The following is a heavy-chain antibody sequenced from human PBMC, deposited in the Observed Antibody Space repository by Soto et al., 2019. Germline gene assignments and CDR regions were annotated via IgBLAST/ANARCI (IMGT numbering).Heavy chain of an antibody. Sequence: SETLSLTCSVSGVSISGYYWSWIRQPPGKGLEWIGYIYYNGSTNYNPSLKSRVTISVDTSKNQFSLKLTSVTAADTAVYSCARFGSGNLPSFDYWGQGALVTVSS. CDR3: ARFGSGNLPSFDY. J-gene: IGHJ4*02. V-gene: IGHV4-59*01. D-gene: IGHD3-10*01. CDR1: GVSISGYY. CDR2: IYYNGST.